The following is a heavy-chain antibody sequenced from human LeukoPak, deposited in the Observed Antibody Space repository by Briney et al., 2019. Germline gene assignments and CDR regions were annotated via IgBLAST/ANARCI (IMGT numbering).Heavy chain of an antibody. CDR3: ARRAYNWGAFDI. V-gene: IGHV3-23*01. CDR2: ISPSGSDS. J-gene: IGHJ3*02. Sequence: GESLRLSCAASGFTFTNYAMNWVRQAPGKGLEWVSTISPSGSDSYYADSVKGRFTISRDISKNTLYLQMNSLRAEDTAVYYCARRAYNWGAFDIWGQGTMVTVSS. D-gene: IGHD5-24*01. CDR1: GFTFTNYA.